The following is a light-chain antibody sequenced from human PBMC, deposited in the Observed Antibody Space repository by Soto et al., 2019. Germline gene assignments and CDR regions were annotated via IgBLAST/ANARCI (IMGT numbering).Light chain of an antibody. CDR3: QQRYNWPPWT. J-gene: IGKJ1*01. Sequence: EIVLTQSPATLSLSPGXRATLSCRASQSVSDYLAWYQQKPGQAPRLLIYDASTRATGIPARFSGSGSGTDFTLTICSLEPEDFAVYFCQQRYNWPPWTFGQGTKVDIK. V-gene: IGKV3-11*01. CDR1: QSVSDY. CDR2: DAS.